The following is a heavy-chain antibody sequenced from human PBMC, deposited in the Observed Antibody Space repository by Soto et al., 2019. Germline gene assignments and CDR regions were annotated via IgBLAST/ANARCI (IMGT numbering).Heavy chain of an antibody. J-gene: IGHJ4*02. Sequence: SVKVSCKASGVAFSSYVVSWVRQAPGQGLEWMGGIIPIFGTANYAQKFQGRVTITADESTSTAYMELSSLRSEDTAVYYCARSGTVVVTASPFDYWGQGTLVTVSS. D-gene: IGHD2-21*02. CDR1: GVAFSSYV. CDR3: ARSGTVVVTASPFDY. V-gene: IGHV1-69*13. CDR2: IIPIFGTA.